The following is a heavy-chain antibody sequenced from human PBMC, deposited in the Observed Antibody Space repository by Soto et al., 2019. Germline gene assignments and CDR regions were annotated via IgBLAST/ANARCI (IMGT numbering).Heavy chain of an antibody. J-gene: IGHJ6*02. V-gene: IGHV1-18*01. CDR1: GYTFTSYG. D-gene: IGHD3-9*01. Sequence: QVQLVQSGAEVKKPGASVKVSCKASGYTFTSYGISWVRQAPGQGLEWMGWISAYNGNTNYAQKLQGRVTMTTDTSTSTAYMELRSLRSDDTAVYYCARDRNYDILTGFYYYYGMDVCGQGTTVTVSS. CDR2: ISAYNGNT. CDR3: ARDRNYDILTGFYYYYGMDV.